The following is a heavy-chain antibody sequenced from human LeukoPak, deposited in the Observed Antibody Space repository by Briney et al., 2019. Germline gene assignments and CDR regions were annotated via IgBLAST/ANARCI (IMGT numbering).Heavy chain of an antibody. Sequence: ASVKVSCKASGYTFTGYYMRWVRQAPGQGLEWMGWINPNSGGTNYAQKFQGRVTMTRDTSISRAYMELSRLRSDDTAVYYCAVDTAMAYYFDYWGQGTLVTVSS. D-gene: IGHD5-18*01. CDR1: GYTFTGYY. CDR2: INPNSGGT. V-gene: IGHV1-2*02. CDR3: AVDTAMAYYFDY. J-gene: IGHJ4*02.